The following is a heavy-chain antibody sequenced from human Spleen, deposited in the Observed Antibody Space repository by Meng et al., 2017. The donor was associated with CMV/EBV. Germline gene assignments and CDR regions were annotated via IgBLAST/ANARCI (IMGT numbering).Heavy chain of an antibody. V-gene: IGHV3-33*06. CDR1: GFTFSSYG. CDR2: TWYDGSNK. J-gene: IGHJ6*02. D-gene: IGHD3-3*01. CDR3: AKGPIFGVVISSLGYYYGMDV. Sequence: GGSLRLSCAASGFTFSSYGMHWVRQAPGKGLEWVAVTWYDGSNKYYADSVKGRFTISRDNSKNTLYLQMNSLRAEDTAVYYCAKGPIFGVVISSLGYYYGMDVWGQGTTVTVSS.